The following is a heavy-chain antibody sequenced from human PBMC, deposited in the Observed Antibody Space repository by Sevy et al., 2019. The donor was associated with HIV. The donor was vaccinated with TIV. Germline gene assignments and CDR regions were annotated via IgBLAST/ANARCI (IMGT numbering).Heavy chain of an antibody. J-gene: IGHJ6*02. V-gene: IGHV4-59*01. Sequence: SENLSLTCTVSGGSISSYYWSWIRQPPGKGLEWIGYIYYSGSTNYNPSIKSRVTISVDTSKNQFSLKLSSVTAADTAVYYCARVPVYCSSTSCYKGGYYYYGMDVWGQGTTVTVSS. CDR2: IYYSGST. CDR3: ARVPVYCSSTSCYKGGYYYYGMDV. CDR1: GGSISSYY. D-gene: IGHD2-2*02.